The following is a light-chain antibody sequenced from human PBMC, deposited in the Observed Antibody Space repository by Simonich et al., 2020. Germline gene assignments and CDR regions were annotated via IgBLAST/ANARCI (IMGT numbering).Light chain of an antibody. V-gene: IGLV1-47*01. Sequence: QSVLTQPPSPSGTPGQRVTISCSGSSSNIGSNYVYWYQQLPGTAPKLLIYRKNQRPSGVPDRFSGSKSGTSASLAISGLRSEDEADYYCAAWDDSLSGWVFGGGTKLTVL. CDR3: AAWDDSLSGWV. CDR1: SSNIGSNY. CDR2: RKN. J-gene: IGLJ3*02.